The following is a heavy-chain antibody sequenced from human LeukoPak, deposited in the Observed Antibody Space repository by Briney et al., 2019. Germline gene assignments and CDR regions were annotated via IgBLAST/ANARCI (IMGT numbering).Heavy chain of an antibody. D-gene: IGHD1-1*01. J-gene: IGHJ2*01. V-gene: IGHV4-30-4*01. Sequence: SETLSLTCTVSGGSISSGDYYWSWIRQPPGKGLEWIGYIYYSGSTYYNPSLKSRVTISVDTSKNQFSLKLSSVTAADTAVYYCARGGRLRLHWYFDLWGRGTLVTVSS. CDR3: ARGGRLRLHWYFDL. CDR2: IYYSGST. CDR1: GGSISSGDYY.